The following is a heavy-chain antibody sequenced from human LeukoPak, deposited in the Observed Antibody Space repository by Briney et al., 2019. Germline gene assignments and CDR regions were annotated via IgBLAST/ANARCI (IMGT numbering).Heavy chain of an antibody. D-gene: IGHD3-10*01. CDR2: IYSNNST. CDR3: ARVPKGTSGSFFDL. CDR1: GFTFSSYA. J-gene: IGHJ4*02. Sequence: PGGSLRLSCAASGFTFSSYAMSWVRQAPGKGLEWVSLIYSNNSTYYADSLRGRFTISRDNSKNTLYLQMHSLRAEDTAIYYCARVPKGTSGSFFDLWGQGTLVTVSS. V-gene: IGHV3-23*05.